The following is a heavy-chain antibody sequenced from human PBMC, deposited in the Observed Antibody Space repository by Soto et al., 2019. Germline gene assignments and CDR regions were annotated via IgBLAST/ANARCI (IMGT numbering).Heavy chain of an antibody. J-gene: IGHJ5*02. Sequence: SETLSLTCTVSGGSISSYYWSRIRQPPGKGLEWIGYIYYSGSTNYNPSLKSRVTISVDTSKNQFSLKLSSVTAADTAVYYCARSSDDYIWGSYRPNWFDPWGQGTLVTVSS. CDR2: IYYSGST. V-gene: IGHV4-59*08. CDR3: ARSSDDYIWGSYRPNWFDP. CDR1: GGSISSYY. D-gene: IGHD3-16*02.